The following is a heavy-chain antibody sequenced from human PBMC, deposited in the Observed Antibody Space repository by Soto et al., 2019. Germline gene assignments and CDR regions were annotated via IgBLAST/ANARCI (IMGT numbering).Heavy chain of an antibody. CDR1: GGSISSYY. CDR2: IYYSGST. Sequence: SETLSLTCTVSGGSISSYYWSWIRQPPGKGLEWIGYIYYSGSTNYNPSLKSRVTILVDTSKNQFSLKLSSVTAADTAVYYCARALGVLGWFDPWGQGTLVTVSS. D-gene: IGHD3-10*01. CDR3: ARALGVLGWFDP. V-gene: IGHV4-59*01. J-gene: IGHJ5*02.